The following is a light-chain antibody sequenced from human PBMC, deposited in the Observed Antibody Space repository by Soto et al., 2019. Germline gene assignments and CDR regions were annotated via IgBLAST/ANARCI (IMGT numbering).Light chain of an antibody. J-gene: IGKJ2*01. CDR3: QQYDSSPVT. CDR2: SAS. V-gene: IGKV3-20*01. Sequence: EIVLTQSPGTLSLSPGERATLSCRASQSISSSSLAWYQQKPGQAPRLLIYSASSRATGIPDRFSGSGSGTDFTLTISRLEPEDLAVYYCQQYDSSPVTFGQGTKLDIK. CDR1: QSISSSS.